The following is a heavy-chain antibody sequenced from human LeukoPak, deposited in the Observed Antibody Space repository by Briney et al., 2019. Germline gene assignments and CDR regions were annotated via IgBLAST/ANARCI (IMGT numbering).Heavy chain of an antibody. J-gene: IGHJ4*02. CDR2: ISDTGKT. CDR1: GAFLSSYY. Sequence: SETLSLTCSVSGAFLSSYYWGWIRQSPGKGLEWLGYISDTGKTEYNPSLKSRGTLSLDTSKNQFSLRLTSVTAADTAVYYCVTGYYEPFDNWGQGTLVTVSS. D-gene: IGHD3-3*01. CDR3: VTGYYEPFDN. V-gene: IGHV4-59*01.